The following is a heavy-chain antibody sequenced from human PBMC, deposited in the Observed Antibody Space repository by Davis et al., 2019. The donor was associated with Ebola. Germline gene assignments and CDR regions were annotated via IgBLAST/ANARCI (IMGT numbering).Heavy chain of an antibody. J-gene: IGHJ4*02. CDR1: GFTFSGSA. V-gene: IGHV3-73*01. CDR3: TRPHSNDY. Sequence: LSLTCAASGFTFSGSAMHWVRQASGKGLEWVGRIRSKANSYATAYAASVKGRFTISRDDSKNTAYLQMNSLKTEDTAVYYCTRPHSNDYWGQGTLVTVSS. CDR2: IRSKANSYAT. D-gene: IGHD2-21*01.